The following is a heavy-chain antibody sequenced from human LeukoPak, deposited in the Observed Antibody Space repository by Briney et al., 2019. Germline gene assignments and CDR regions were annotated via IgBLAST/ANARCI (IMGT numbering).Heavy chain of an antibody. CDR1: GFTFSSYG. CDR2: ISGSGGST. J-gene: IGHJ4*02. V-gene: IGHV3-23*01. Sequence: GRSLRLSCAASGFTFSSYGMHWVRQAPGKGLEWVSAISGSGGSTYYADSVKGRFTISRDNSKNTLYLQMNSLRAEDTAVYYCAKRDDSSGYRYYFDYWGQGTLVTVSS. D-gene: IGHD3-22*01. CDR3: AKRDDSSGYRYYFDY.